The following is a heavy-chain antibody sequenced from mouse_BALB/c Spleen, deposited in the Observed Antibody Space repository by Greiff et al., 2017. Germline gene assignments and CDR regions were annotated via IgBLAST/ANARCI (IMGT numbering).Heavy chain of an antibody. CDR1: GFTFSSYG. V-gene: IGHV5-6-3*01. CDR3: ARDNGAD. CDR2: INSNGGST. J-gene: IGHJ2*01. Sequence: EVKVVESGGGLVQPGGSLKLSCAASGFTFSSYGMSWVRQTPDKRLELVATINSNGGSTYYPDSVKGRFTISRDNAKNTLYLQMSSLKSEDTAMYYCARDNGADWGQGTTLTVSS.